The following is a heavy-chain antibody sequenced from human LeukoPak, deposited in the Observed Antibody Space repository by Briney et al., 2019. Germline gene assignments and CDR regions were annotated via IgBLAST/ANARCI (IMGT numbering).Heavy chain of an antibody. J-gene: IGHJ4*02. Sequence: PSETLSLTCTVSGGSISTYYWSWIRQPPGKGLEWIGYIYYSGSTNYNPSLKSRVTISVDTSKNQFSLKLSSVTAADTAVYYCARDKGARDYGGNYFDYWSQGTLVIVSS. D-gene: IGHD4-23*01. CDR3: ARDKGARDYGGNYFDY. CDR1: GGSISTYY. V-gene: IGHV4-59*01. CDR2: IYYSGST.